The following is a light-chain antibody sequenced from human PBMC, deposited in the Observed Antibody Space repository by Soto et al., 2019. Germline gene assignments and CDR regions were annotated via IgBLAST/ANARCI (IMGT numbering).Light chain of an antibody. V-gene: IGLV6-57*01. J-gene: IGLJ2*01. CDR1: SGSIASKY. CDR2: EDD. Sequence: NFMLTQPHSVSESPGKTVTISCTRSSGSIASKYVQWYQQRPGSSPTIVIYEDDQRPSGVPDRFSGSIDSSSNSASLTISGLKTEDEADYYCQSFDSSTVVFGGGTKVTVL. CDR3: QSFDSSTVV.